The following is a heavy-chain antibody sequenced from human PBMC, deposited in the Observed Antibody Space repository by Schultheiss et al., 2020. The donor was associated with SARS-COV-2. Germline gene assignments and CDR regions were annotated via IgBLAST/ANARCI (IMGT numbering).Heavy chain of an antibody. D-gene: IGHD1-7*01. CDR3: AKDFEYNWNLYYYGMDV. V-gene: IGHV3-23*01. CDR1: GFTFSSYA. Sequence: GSLRLSCAASGFTFSSYAMSWVRQAPGKGLEWVSAISGSGGSTYYADSVKGRFTISRDNSKNTLYLQMNSLRAEDTAVYYCAKDFEYNWNLYYYGMDVWGQGTTVTVSS. J-gene: IGHJ6*02. CDR2: ISGSGGST.